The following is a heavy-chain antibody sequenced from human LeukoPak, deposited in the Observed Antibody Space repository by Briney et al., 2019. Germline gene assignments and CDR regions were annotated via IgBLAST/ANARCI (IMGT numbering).Heavy chain of an antibody. D-gene: IGHD3-9*01. J-gene: IGHJ3*02. CDR2: INPNSGGT. CDR3: AKGEVPLRYFDWFHPRGAFDI. Sequence: GASVKVSCKASGYTFTGYYMHWVRQAPGQGLEWMGRINPNSGGTNYAQKFQGRVTMTRDTSISTAYMELSRLRSDDTSVYYCAKGEVPLRYFDWFHPRGAFDIWGQGTMVTVSS. V-gene: IGHV1-2*06. CDR1: GYTFTGYY.